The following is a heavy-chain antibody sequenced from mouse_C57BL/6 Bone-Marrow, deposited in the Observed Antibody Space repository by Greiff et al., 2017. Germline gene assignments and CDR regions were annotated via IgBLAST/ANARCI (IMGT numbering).Heavy chain of an antibody. V-gene: IGHV1-81*01. J-gene: IGHJ2*01. CDR1: GYTFTSYG. CDR2: IYPRSGNT. Sequence: QVQLQQSGAELARPGASVKLSCKASGYTFTSYGISWVKQRTGQGLEWIGEIYPRSGNTYYNEKFKGKATRTADKSSSTAYMELRSLTSEDSAVYFCATDSSGYRVYFDYWGQGTTLTVSS. CDR3: ATDSSGYRVYFDY. D-gene: IGHD3-2*02.